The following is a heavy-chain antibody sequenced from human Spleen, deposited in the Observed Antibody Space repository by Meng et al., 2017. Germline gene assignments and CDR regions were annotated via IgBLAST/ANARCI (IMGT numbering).Heavy chain of an antibody. Sequence: QVQLQQWGAGLLKPSETLSLTCAVYGGSFSGYYWSWICQPPGKGLEWIGEINHSGSTNYNPSLKSRVTISVDTSKNQFSLKLSSVTAADTAVYYCARGTGDHYFDYWGQGTLVTVSS. CDR1: GGSFSGYY. D-gene: IGHD7-27*01. J-gene: IGHJ4*02. V-gene: IGHV4-34*01. CDR2: INHSGST. CDR3: ARGTGDHYFDY.